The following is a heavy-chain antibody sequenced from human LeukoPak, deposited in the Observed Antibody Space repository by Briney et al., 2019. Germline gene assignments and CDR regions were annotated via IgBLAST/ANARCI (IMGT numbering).Heavy chain of an antibody. CDR1: GGSISSYY. CDR3: ARRAVVTGIDY. D-gene: IGHD4-23*01. CDR2: IYTSGST. J-gene: IGHJ4*02. V-gene: IGHV4-4*09. Sequence: PSETLSLTCTVSGGSISSYYWSWIRQPPGKGMEWIGYIYTSGSTNYNPSLKSRVTISVDTSKNQFSLKLSSVTAADTAVYYCARRAVVTGIDYWGQGTLVTVSS.